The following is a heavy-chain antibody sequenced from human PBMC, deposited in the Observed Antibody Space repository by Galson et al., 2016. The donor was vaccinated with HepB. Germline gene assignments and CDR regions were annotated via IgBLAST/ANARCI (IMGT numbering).Heavy chain of an antibody. CDR1: GYSLTEVS. CDR2: FEPEDGET. J-gene: IGHJ5*02. CDR3: AVGAMAT. V-gene: IGHV1-24*01. D-gene: IGHD1-26*01. Sequence: SVKVSCKVSGYSLTEVSMHWVRQAPGKGLEWMGGFEPEDGETIYAQKFQGRVTVTEGASTDTAYVELSSLRSDDTAVYYCAVGAMATWGQGTLVTVSS.